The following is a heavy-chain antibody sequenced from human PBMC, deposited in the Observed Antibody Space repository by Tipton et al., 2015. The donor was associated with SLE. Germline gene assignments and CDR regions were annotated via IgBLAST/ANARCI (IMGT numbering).Heavy chain of an antibody. V-gene: IGHV3-21*01. Sequence: SLRLSCAASGFTFSSYSMNWVRQAPGKGLEWVSSISSSSSYIYYADSVKGRFTISRDNAKNSLYLQMNSLGAEDTAVYYCARDRWAAACYHWFGPWGQGTLITVSS. CDR2: ISSSSSYI. CDR3: ARDRWAAACYHWFGP. J-gene: IGHJ5*02. CDR1: GFTFSSYS. D-gene: IGHD2-2*01.